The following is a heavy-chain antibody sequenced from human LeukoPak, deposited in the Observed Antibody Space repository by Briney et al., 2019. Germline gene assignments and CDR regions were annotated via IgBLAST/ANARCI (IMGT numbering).Heavy chain of an antibody. D-gene: IGHD1-1*01. CDR2: IIPILGIA. Sequence: ASVKVSCKASGGTFSSYAISWVRQAPGQGLEWMGRIIPILGIANYAQKFQGRVTITADKSTSTAYMELSSLRSEDTAVYYCARDATGTASEGWFDPWGQGTLVTVSS. J-gene: IGHJ5*02. CDR1: GGTFSSYA. CDR3: ARDATGTASEGWFDP. V-gene: IGHV1-69*04.